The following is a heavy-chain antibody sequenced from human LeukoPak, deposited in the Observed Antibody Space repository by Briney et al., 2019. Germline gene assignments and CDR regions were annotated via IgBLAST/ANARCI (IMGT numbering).Heavy chain of an antibody. CDR3: ARVRDIVVVPAAIGWFDP. CDR1: GCTFTSYA. D-gene: IGHD2-2*01. CDR2: IIPIFGTA. Sequence: ASVKVSCKASGCTFTSYAISWVRQAPGQGLEWMGGIIPIFGTANYAQKFQGRVTITTDESTSTAYMELSSLRSEDTAVYYCARVRDIVVVPAAIGWFDPWGQGTLVTVSS. V-gene: IGHV1-69*05. J-gene: IGHJ5*02.